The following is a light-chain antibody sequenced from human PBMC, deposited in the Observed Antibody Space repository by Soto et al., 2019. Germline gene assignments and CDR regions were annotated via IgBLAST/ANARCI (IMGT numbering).Light chain of an antibody. CDR2: XXS. CDR3: CSYGGSRAV. V-gene: IGLV2-23*02. CDR1: SSDVGSHNL. J-gene: IGLJ7*01. Sequence: QSVLTQPASVSGSPGQSITISCTGTSSDVGSHNLVSWYQQHPGQAPKLMIXXXSKXXXXXXXRXXASKSGNTASLTISGLQAEDEADYYCCSYGGSRAVFGGGTQLTVL.